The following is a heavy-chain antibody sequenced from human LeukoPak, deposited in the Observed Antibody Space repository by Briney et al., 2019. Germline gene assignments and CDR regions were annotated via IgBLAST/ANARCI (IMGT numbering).Heavy chain of an antibody. CDR1: GGSINSGGSY. J-gene: IGHJ4*02. V-gene: IGHV4-39*01. D-gene: IGHD3-10*01. CDR3: ARRKVRAQYYFDY. CDR2: IYYSGST. Sequence: PSETLSLTCTVSGGSINSGGSYWGWIRQPPGKGLKWIGSIYYSGSTYYNPSLKSRVTISVDMSKNQFSLKLSSVTAADTAVYYCARRKVRAQYYFDYWGQGTLVTVSS.